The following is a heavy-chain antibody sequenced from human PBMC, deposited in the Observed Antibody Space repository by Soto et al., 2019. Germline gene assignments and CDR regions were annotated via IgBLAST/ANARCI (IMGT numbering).Heavy chain of an antibody. J-gene: IGHJ6*02. CDR3: ARADCTGAYCYSWPFNYGVDV. V-gene: IGHV3-33*08. CDR2: IWYDGSNK. Sequence: QVQLVESGGGVVQPGGSLRLSCTTSGFTFNTYGMHWVRQAPGTGLEWGGIIWYDGSNKYYADSVKGRFTISSDNSRNTLYLQMNSLRAEDTALYYCARADCTGAYCYSWPFNYGVDVWGQGTTVTVSS. CDR1: GFTFNTYG. D-gene: IGHD2-15*01.